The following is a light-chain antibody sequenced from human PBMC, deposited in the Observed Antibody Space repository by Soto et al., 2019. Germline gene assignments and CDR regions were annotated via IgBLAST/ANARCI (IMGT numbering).Light chain of an antibody. J-gene: IGKJ4*01. Sequence: TLMTQSPAIVSASLGEKATLSCRASQGVSTSLAWYQQKPGQAPRLLIYGAYTRATGIPARFSGSGSGTEFTLTISSLQSEDLAVYYCQHNNIWYPVSFGGGTKVEI. CDR1: QGVSTS. CDR2: GAY. CDR3: QHNNIWYPVS. V-gene: IGKV3-15*01.